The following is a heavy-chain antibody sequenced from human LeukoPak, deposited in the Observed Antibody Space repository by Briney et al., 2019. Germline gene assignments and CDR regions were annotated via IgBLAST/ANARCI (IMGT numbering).Heavy chain of an antibody. J-gene: IGHJ3*02. CDR3: ARRDYDSSGPGFDI. Sequence: SETLSLTCTVSGGSISSYYWSWIRQPPGKGLEWIGYIYYSGSTNYNPSLKSRVTISVDTSKNQFSLKLSSVTAADTAVYYCARRDYDSSGPGFDIWGQGTMVTVSS. V-gene: IGHV4-59*01. CDR2: IYYSGST. D-gene: IGHD3-22*01. CDR1: GGSISSYY.